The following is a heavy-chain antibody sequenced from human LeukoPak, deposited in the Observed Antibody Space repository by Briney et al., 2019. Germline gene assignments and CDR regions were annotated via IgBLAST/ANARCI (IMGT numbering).Heavy chain of an antibody. CDR3: ARPGQDDGFDI. CDR2: VKQDGSEK. CDR1: GFTFSSYW. V-gene: IGHV3-7*04. J-gene: IGHJ3*02. Sequence: GGSLRLSCAASGFTFSSYWMSWVRQAPGRGLDWVANVKQDGSEKHYVASVKGRFAVSRDNAKNSLYLQMNSLRGDDTAVYFCARPGQDDGFDIWGQGTMVTVSS.